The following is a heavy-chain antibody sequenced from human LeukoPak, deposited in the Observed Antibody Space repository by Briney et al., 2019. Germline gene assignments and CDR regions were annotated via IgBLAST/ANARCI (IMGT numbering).Heavy chain of an antibody. Sequence: ASVKVSCKASGYTFTSYGISWVRQAPGQGLEWMGWISAYNGNTNYAQKLQGRVTMTTDTSTSTAYMELRSLRSDDTAVYYCAGPRFFTIFGVVSPALDYGDYALDYWGQGTLVTVSS. J-gene: IGHJ4*02. CDR1: GYTFTSYG. V-gene: IGHV1-18*01. CDR2: ISAYNGNT. D-gene: IGHD3-3*01. CDR3: AGPRFFTIFGVVSPALDYGDYALDY.